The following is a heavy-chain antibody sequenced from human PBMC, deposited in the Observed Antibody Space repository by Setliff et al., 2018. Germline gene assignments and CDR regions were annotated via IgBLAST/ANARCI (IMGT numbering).Heavy chain of an antibody. Sequence: GYGGSISDYYWSWIRQPPGKGLEWIGEINHSGSTNYNPSLKSRVTISLDTSRNQVSLKLSSVTAADTAVYYCARDRQYCSSTSCYTSYFYYYAMDIWGQGTTVTVSS. D-gene: IGHD2-2*02. CDR2: INHSGST. CDR1: GGSISDYY. CDR3: ARDRQYCSSTSCYTSYFYYYAMDI. V-gene: IGHV4-34*01. J-gene: IGHJ6*02.